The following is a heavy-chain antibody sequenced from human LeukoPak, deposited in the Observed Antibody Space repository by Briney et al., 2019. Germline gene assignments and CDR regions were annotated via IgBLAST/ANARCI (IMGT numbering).Heavy chain of an antibody. CDR3: ARPSGYEYYYYGMDV. CDR2: IYPGDSDT. J-gene: IGHJ6*02. Sequence: GESLKISCKGSGYSFTSYWIGWGRQMPGKVLEWMGIIYPGDSDTRYSPSFQGQVTISADKSISTAYLQWSSLKASDTAMYYCARPSGYEYYYYGMDVWGQGTTVTVSS. D-gene: IGHD5-12*01. CDR1: GYSFTSYW. V-gene: IGHV5-51*01.